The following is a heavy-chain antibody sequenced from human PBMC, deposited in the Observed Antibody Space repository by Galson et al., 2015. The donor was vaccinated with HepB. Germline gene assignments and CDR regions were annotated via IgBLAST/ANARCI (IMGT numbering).Heavy chain of an antibody. CDR1: GDSVSSNSAA. D-gene: IGHD4-17*01. CDR2: TYYRSKWYN. CDR3: ASVRYATVTRKEEVVQQYYYYMDV. V-gene: IGHV6-1*01. Sequence: CAISGDSVSSNSAAWSWIRQSPSRGLEWLGRTYYRSKWYNDYAVSVKSRITINPDTSKNQFALQLNSVTPEDTAVYYCASVRYATVTRKEEVVQQYYYYMDVWGKGTTVTVSS. J-gene: IGHJ6*03.